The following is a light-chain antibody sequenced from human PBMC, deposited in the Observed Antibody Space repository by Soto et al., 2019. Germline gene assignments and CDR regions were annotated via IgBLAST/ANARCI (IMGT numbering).Light chain of an antibody. CDR1: QSVSSN. J-gene: IGKJ1*01. CDR3: QQYNNWPRT. CDR2: GAS. V-gene: IGKV3-15*01. Sequence: EIVMTQSPATLSVSPRERNTLSCRASQSVSSNLAWYQQKPGQAPRLLIYGASPRSTGIPARFSGSGSGTEFPLTICSLQSEDFAVYYCQQYNNWPRTFGQGTK.